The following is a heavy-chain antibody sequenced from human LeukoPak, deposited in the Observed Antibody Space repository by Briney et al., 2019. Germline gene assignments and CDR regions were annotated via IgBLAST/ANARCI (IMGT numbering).Heavy chain of an antibody. CDR1: GYSFTSYW. J-gene: IGHJ4*02. CDR3: ARRVYSGTYYFDY. D-gene: IGHD1-26*01. V-gene: IGHV5-51*01. CDR2: LYPGGSDN. Sequence: ESLKISCKGSGYSFTSYWIGWVRQMPGKGLEWMGILYPGGSDNRYSPSFQGQVTISADKSISTAYLQWSSLKASDTAKYYCARRVYSGTYYFDYWGQGTLVTVSS.